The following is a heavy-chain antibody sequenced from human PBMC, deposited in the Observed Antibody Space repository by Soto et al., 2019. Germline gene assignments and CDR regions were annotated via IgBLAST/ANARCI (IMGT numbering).Heavy chain of an antibody. CDR3: ARGGGYDPFDY. V-gene: IGHV4-30-2*01. J-gene: IGHJ4*02. Sequence: QLQRHQSGSGLVKASQTLSLTCTFSGASIPYGGYSWSWIRQPAGKGLEWIGYISHLENTFYNPSFQSRLTLSIDRSKNQFSLKLASMTAADTAVYYCARGGGYDPFDYWGQGTLVTVAS. D-gene: IGHD5-12*01. CDR1: GASIPYGGYS. CDR2: ISHLENT.